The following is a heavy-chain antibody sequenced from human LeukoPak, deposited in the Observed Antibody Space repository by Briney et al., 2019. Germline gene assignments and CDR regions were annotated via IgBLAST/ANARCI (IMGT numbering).Heavy chain of an antibody. J-gene: IGHJ4*02. V-gene: IGHV1-18*01. CDR1: GYTFTNYG. D-gene: IGHD2-2*01. CDR2: ISAYNGNT. CDR3: ARDYSHYCSSTSCSFYFDY. Sequence: ASVKVSCKASGYTFTNYGITWVRQAPGQGLEWMGWISAYNGNTRYAQKFQGRVTMTTDTSTSTAYLELRSLRSDDTAIYYCARDYSHYCSSTSCSFYFDYRGQGTLVTVSS.